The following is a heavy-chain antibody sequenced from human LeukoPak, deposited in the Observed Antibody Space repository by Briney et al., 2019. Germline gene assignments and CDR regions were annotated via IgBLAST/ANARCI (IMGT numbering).Heavy chain of an antibody. V-gene: IGHV3-53*01. CDR1: GLIVSSNY. D-gene: IGHD3-10*01. Sequence: GGSLRLSCAASGLIVSSNYMSWVRQLPGKGLEWVSTISSGGTTYHADSVKGRFTISKDISKNTLYLQMNSLRAEDTAVYYCARESQGTSEGYWGQGTLVTVSS. CDR3: ARESQGTSEGY. J-gene: IGHJ4*02. CDR2: ISSGGTT.